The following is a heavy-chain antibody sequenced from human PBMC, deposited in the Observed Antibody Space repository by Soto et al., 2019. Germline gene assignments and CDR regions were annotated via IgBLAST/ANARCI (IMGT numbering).Heavy chain of an antibody. CDR1: GFNFNIFA. D-gene: IGHD5-18*01. CDR3: ARDQPGYSYGYGLGY. Sequence: GGSLRLSCAASGFNFNIFAMNWVRQAPGKGLEWVSGISGGGGSTYYADSVKGRFTISRDNSKNTLYPQMNSLRAEDTAVYYCARDQPGYSYGYGLGYWGQGTLVTVSS. V-gene: IGHV3-23*01. CDR2: ISGGGGST. J-gene: IGHJ4*02.